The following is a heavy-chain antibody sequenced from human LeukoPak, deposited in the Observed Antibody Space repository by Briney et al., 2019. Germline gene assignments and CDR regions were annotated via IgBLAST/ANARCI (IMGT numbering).Heavy chain of an antibody. V-gene: IGHV3-48*03. CDR2: ISSSGSTI. Sequence: GGSLRLSCAAPGFTFSSYEMNWVRQAPGKGLEWVSYISSSGSTIYYADSVKGRFTISRDNAKNSLYLQMNSLRAEGTAVYYCARGETPGIDYESSYWGQGTLVTVSS. CDR3: ARGETPGIDYESSY. CDR1: GFTFSSYE. D-gene: IGHD4-17*01. J-gene: IGHJ4*02.